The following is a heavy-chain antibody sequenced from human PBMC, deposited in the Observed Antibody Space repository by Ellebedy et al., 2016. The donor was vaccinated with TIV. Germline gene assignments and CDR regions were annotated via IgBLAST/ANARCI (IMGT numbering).Heavy chain of an antibody. Sequence: GGSLRLXXAAFGFTFSNLWTSWVCQAPGNGLQRVANIHQDGSEKKYVDSVKGRFTVSRDNAKNSLYLQMNSLRPEDTAVYYCAKGAYNNHYYGMDVWGQGTTVTVSS. CDR2: IHQDGSEK. J-gene: IGHJ6*02. CDR1: GFTFSNLW. V-gene: IGHV3-7*03. CDR3: AKGAYNNHYYGMDV. D-gene: IGHD4-11*01.